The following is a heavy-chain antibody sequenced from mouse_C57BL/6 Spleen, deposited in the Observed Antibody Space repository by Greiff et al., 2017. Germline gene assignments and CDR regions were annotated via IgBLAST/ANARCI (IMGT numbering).Heavy chain of an antibody. J-gene: IGHJ3*01. D-gene: IGHD3-2*02. CDR3: ARDSSGSFAY. Sequence: VQLQQSGAELVKPGASVKLSCKASGYTFTSYWMHWVKQRPGRGLEWIGMIDPNSGGTKYNEKFKSKATLTVDKPSSTAYMQLSSLTSEDSAVYYCARDSSGSFAYWGQGTLVTVSA. CDR2: IDPNSGGT. CDR1: GYTFTSYW. V-gene: IGHV1-72*01.